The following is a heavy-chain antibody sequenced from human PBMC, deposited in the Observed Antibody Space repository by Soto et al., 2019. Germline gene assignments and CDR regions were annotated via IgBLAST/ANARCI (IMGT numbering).Heavy chain of an antibody. J-gene: IGHJ5*02. CDR2: IYTSGST. Sequence: SETLSLTCTVSGGSISSYYWSWIRQPAGKGLEWIGRIYTSGSTNYNPSLKSRVTMSVDTSKNQFSLKLSSVTAADTAVYYCARGDRYCSSTSCYKPGWQQMANNWFDPWGQGTLVSVSA. V-gene: IGHV4-4*07. D-gene: IGHD2-2*02. CDR3: ARGDRYCSSTSCYKPGWQQMANNWFDP. CDR1: GGSISSYY.